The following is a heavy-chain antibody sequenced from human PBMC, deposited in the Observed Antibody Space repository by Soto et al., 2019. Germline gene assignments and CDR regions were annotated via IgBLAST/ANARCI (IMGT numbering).Heavy chain of an antibody. CDR3: ARHGVGDILTGQPDY. Sequence: RGDSLKISCKGSGYSFTSYWIGWVRQMPGKGLEWMGIIYPGDSDTRYSPSFQGQVTISADKSISTAYLQWSSLKASDTAMYYCARHGVGDILTGQPDYWGQGTLVTVSS. V-gene: IGHV5-51*01. D-gene: IGHD3-9*01. CDR2: IYPGDSDT. CDR1: GYSFTSYW. J-gene: IGHJ4*02.